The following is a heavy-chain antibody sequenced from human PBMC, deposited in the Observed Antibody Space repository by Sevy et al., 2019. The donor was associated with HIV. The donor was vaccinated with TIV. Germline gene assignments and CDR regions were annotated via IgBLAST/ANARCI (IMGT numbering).Heavy chain of an antibody. CDR1: GFTFSSYA. CDR3: ARDRSSSWINYYFDY. D-gene: IGHD2-2*01. CDR2: ISYDGSKK. Sequence: QLGGSLRLSCAASGFTFSSYAIHWVRQAPGKGLEWVAVISYDGSKKYYADSVKGRFTISRDNSKNTLYLQMNSLRVEDTAVYYCARDRSSSWINYYFDYWGQGTLVTVSS. V-gene: IGHV3-30*04. J-gene: IGHJ4*02.